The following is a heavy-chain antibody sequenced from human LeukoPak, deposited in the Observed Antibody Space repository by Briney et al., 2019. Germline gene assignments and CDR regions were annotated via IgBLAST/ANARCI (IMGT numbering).Heavy chain of an antibody. J-gene: IGHJ4*02. D-gene: IGHD4-23*01. CDR3: ARMSWLYGGSQRRYFDY. CDR2: IYYSGST. Sequence: PSETLSLTCTVSGGSISSYYWSWIRQPPGKGLEWIGYIYYSGSTNYNPSLKSRVTISVDTSKNQFSLELSSVTAADTAVYYCARMSWLYGGSQRRYFDYWGQGTLVTVSS. CDR1: GGSISSYY. V-gene: IGHV4-59*08.